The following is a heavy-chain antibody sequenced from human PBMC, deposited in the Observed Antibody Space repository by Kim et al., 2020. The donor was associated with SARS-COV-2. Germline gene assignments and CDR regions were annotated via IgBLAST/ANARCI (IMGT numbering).Heavy chain of an antibody. J-gene: IGHJ4*02. CDR3: ARRGSAWAPGYNY. CDR2: ISTSGGYT. D-gene: IGHD6-19*01. Sequence: GGSLRLSCTTSGFTFTDYYMSWIRQAPGKGLEWLSYISTSGGYTNYAYSVKGRFTISRDNTKKSLYLQMNSLRAGDTAVYYCARRGSAWAPGYNYWGQGTLVTVSS. CDR1: GFTFTDYY. V-gene: IGHV3-11*03.